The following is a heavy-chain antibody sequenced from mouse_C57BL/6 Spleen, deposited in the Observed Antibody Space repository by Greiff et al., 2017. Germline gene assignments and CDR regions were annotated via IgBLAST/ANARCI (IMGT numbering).Heavy chain of an antibody. D-gene: IGHD2-4*01. Sequence: QVTLKESGPGILQSSQTLSLTCSFSGFSLSTSGMGVSWIRQPSGKGLEWLAHIYWDDDKRYNPSLKSRLTISKDTSSNQVFLKSTSVDTAATATYYCARSYDYDRAWFAYWGQGTLVTVSA. V-gene: IGHV8-12*01. CDR2: IYWDDDK. J-gene: IGHJ3*01. CDR1: GFSLSTSGMG. CDR3: ARSYDYDRAWFAY.